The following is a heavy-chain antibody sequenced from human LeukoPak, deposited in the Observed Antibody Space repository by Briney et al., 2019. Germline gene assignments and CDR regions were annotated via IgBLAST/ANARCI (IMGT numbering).Heavy chain of an antibody. CDR1: GFTFDDYG. D-gene: IGHD3-3*01. V-gene: IGHV3-23*01. Sequence: GGSLRLSCAASGFTFDDYGMSLVRQAPGKGLEWVSAISGSGGSTYYADSVKGRFTISRDNSKNTLYLQMNSLRAEDTAVYYCAKGNVLRFLEWLSPSPYFDYWGQGTLVTVSS. CDR3: AKGNVLRFLEWLSPSPYFDY. J-gene: IGHJ4*02. CDR2: ISGSGGST.